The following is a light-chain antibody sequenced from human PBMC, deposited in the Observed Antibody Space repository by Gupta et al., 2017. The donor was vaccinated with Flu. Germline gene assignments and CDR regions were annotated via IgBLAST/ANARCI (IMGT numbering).Light chain of an antibody. CDR1: ESINTRP. V-gene: IGKV3-20*01. CDR2: RAF. CDR3: QQFGSSPLYS. Sequence: EVVLTQSPGTLSLSPGDTATLSCRASESINTRPLARYQQKPGQAPRLLIYRAFYRATGVPDRFSGSGSGTDFTLTITRLEPEDFAVYFCQQFGSSPLYSFGQGTKLEIK. J-gene: IGKJ2*03.